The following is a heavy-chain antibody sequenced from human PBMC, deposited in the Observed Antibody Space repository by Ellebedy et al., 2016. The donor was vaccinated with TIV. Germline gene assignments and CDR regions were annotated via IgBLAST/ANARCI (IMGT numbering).Heavy chain of an antibody. V-gene: IGHV4-59*01. CDR3: ARDPNRAFDI. CDR2: IYYSGSA. D-gene: IGHD1-14*01. J-gene: IGHJ3*02. Sequence: MPSETLSLTCTVSGGSISNDYWSWIRQPPGKGLEWIGNIYYSGSADYNPSPKSRVTISVDTSKNQFSLKLTSVTAADTAVYYFARDPNRAFDIWGQGTVVTVSS. CDR1: GGSISNDY.